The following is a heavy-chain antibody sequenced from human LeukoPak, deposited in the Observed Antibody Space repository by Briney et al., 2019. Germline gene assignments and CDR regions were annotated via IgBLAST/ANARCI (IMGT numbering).Heavy chain of an antibody. D-gene: IGHD2-2*02. CDR2: IYYSGST. CDR1: GGSISSSDYY. Sequence: PSETLSVTCTVSGGSISSSDYYCSWIRQPPGKGLEWIGYIYYSGSTYYNPSLKSRVTISVDTSRNQFSLKLSSVSAADTAVYYCARAVHCSSTSCYMGLYWFDPWGQGTLVTDSS. CDR3: ARAVHCSSTSCYMGLYWFDP. J-gene: IGHJ5*02. V-gene: IGHV4-30-4*01.